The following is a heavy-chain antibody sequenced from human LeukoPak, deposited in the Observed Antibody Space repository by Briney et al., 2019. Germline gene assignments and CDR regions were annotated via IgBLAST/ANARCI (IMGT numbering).Heavy chain of an antibody. CDR3: ARVLSGSYVNSAFDI. D-gene: IGHD1-26*01. CDR1: GYTFTSYY. Sequence: ASVKVSCKASGYTFTSYYMHWVRQAPGQGLEWMGIINPSGGSTSYAQKFQGRVTMTKDTSTSTVYMELSSLRSEDTAVYYCARVLSGSYVNSAFDIWGQGTMVTVSS. J-gene: IGHJ3*02. V-gene: IGHV1-46*01. CDR2: INPSGGST.